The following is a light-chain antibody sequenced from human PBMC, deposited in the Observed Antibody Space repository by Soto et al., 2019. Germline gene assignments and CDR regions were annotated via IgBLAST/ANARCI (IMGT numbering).Light chain of an antibody. CDR2: NAS. CDR3: QQHNSCPPT. V-gene: IGKV1-17*01. J-gene: IGKJ1*01. CDR1: QGLRSS. Sequence: DILMTQSPSSLSASVGERVTISCGASQGLRSSLSWYQQKPGKAPKRLIYNASTMHSGIPSRFSGSGSGTDFTLTISSLQPEDSATYYCQQHNSCPPTFGQGTKVDIK.